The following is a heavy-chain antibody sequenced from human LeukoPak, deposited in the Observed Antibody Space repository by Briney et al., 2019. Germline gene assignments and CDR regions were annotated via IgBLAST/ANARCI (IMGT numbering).Heavy chain of an antibody. V-gene: IGHV3-7*03. CDR2: IKQDGSEK. J-gene: IGHJ6*04. D-gene: IGHD2-2*01. CDR1: GFTFSSYW. Sequence: GGSLRLSCAASGFTFSSYWMSWDRQAPGKGLEWVANIKQDGSEKYYVDSVKGRCTISRDNAKNSLYLQMNSLRAEDTAMYYCARDIGWVVPAAMPSGYGMDVWGKGTTVTVSS. CDR3: ARDIGWVVPAAMPSGYGMDV.